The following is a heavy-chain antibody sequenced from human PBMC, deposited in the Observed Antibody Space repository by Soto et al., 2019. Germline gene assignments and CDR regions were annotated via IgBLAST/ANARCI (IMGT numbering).Heavy chain of an antibody. Sequence: QLQLQESGSGLVKPSQTLSLTCTVSGGSIRTGGYSWSWIRQPPGKGLEWIGNTYHSGNPYYNPSLTSRVTISVDGSTTQFSLKVSSVPAAAPAVYYCAREHYGDYGGYFAYWGQGSLVTVSS. D-gene: IGHD4-17*01. CDR3: AREHYGDYGGYFAY. CDR2: TYHSGNP. V-gene: IGHV4-30-2*01. J-gene: IGHJ4*02. CDR1: GGSIRTGGYS.